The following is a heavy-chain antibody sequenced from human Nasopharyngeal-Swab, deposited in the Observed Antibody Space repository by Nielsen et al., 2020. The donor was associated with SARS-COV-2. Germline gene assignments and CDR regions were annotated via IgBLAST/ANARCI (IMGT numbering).Heavy chain of an antibody. D-gene: IGHD1-26*01. CDR3: ARNPGAFFDY. J-gene: IGHJ4*02. V-gene: IGHV3-23*01. Sequence: VRQAPGKGLEWVSAISGSGGSTYYADSVKGRFTISRDNSKNTLYLQMNSLRAEDKAVYYYARNPGAFFDYWGQGTLVTVSS. CDR2: ISGSGGST.